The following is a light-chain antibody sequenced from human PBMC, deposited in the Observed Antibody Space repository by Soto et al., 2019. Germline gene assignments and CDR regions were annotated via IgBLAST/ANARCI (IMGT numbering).Light chain of an antibody. CDR3: QQYGSFSIT. J-gene: IGKJ5*01. Sequence: EIVMTHSPATLSLARVERATLSCRASQSVTSTYLSWYQQKPGQAPRLLFYAASSRAMGVPDRFTGSGSGTDFTLTINRLEPEDFAVYYCQQYGSFSITFGQGTRLEIK. CDR1: QSVTSTY. CDR2: AAS. V-gene: IGKV3-20*01.